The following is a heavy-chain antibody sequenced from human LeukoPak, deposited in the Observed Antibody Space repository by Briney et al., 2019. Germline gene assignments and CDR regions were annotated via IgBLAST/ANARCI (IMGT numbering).Heavy chain of an antibody. CDR2: ISAYKGNT. D-gene: IGHD3-3*01. V-gene: IGHV1-18*01. Sequence: ASVKVSSKASGYTFTSYGISWVRQAPGQGLEWMGWISAYKGNTNYAQKLQGRVTMTTDTSTSTTYMELRSLRSDDTAVYYSARDFSRFFEWLELEVAFDIWGQGTMVTVSS. CDR1: GYTFTSYG. CDR3: ARDFSRFFEWLELEVAFDI. J-gene: IGHJ3*02.